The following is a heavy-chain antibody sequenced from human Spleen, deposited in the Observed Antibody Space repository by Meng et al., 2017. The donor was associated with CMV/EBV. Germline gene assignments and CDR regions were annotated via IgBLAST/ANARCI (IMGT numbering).Heavy chain of an antibody. V-gene: IGHV3-30*04. Sequence: SGFTFSSQSMHWVRQAPGKGLEWVAVISYDGSNKYYVDSVKGRFTISRDNSKNTLYLQMNSLRAEDTAVYYCARDLVYGAYGRGFDYWGQGTLVTVSS. D-gene: IGHD2-8*01. CDR3: ARDLVYGAYGRGFDY. J-gene: IGHJ4*02. CDR2: ISYDGSNK. CDR1: GFTFSSQS.